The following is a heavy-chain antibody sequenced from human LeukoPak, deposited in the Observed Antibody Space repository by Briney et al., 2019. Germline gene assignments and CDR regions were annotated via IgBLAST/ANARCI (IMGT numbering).Heavy chain of an antibody. CDR2: IYYSGST. Sequence: PSETLSLTCTVSGGSISSYYWSWIRQPPGKGLEWIGYIYYSGSTNYNPSLKSRVTISVDTSKNQFSLKLSSVTAVDTAVYYCARVRDYVWGSYRYTGLGLDYWGQGTLVTVSS. CDR3: ARVRDYVWGSYRYTGLGLDY. D-gene: IGHD3-16*02. J-gene: IGHJ4*02. CDR1: GGSISSYY. V-gene: IGHV4-59*01.